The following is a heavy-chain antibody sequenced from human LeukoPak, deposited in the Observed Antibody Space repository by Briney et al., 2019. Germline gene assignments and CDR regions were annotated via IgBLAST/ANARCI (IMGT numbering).Heavy chain of an antibody. V-gene: IGHV1-3*01. J-gene: IGHJ4*02. Sequence: FQGRITITRDKSANTAYMELGRLTSEDTAVYYCARDAARITTFGVAYYFDYWGQGTRVTVSS. CDR3: ARDAARITTFGVAYYFDY. D-gene: IGHD3-3*01.